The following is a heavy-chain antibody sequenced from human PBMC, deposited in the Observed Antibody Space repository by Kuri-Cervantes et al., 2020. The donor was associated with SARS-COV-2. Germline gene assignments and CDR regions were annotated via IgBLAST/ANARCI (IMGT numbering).Heavy chain of an antibody. CDR1: GLTFSNAW. Sequence: GGSLRLSCVASGLTFSNAWMTWVRQAPGKGLEWVGRIKSKTDGGTRDYAAPVKGRFTISRDDSKTTLYLQVNSLKTEDTAIYYCTTGQWELQYYFDYWGQGTLVTVSS. CDR3: TTGQWELQYYFDY. V-gene: IGHV3-15*01. CDR2: IKSKTDGGTR. D-gene: IGHD3-10*01. J-gene: IGHJ4*02.